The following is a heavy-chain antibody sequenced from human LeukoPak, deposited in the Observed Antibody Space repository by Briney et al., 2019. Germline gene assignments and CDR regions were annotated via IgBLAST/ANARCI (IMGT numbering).Heavy chain of an antibody. V-gene: IGHV4-34*01. D-gene: IGHD3-10*01. CDR2: INHSGGT. Sequence: PSETLSLTCAVYGGSFSGYYWSWIRQPPGKGLEWIGEINHSGGTNYNPSLKSRVTISVDTSKNQFSLKLSSVTAADTAVYYCARGPRYYGSGKGYFDYWGQGTLVTVSS. CDR1: GGSFSGYY. J-gene: IGHJ4*02. CDR3: ARGPRYYGSGKGYFDY.